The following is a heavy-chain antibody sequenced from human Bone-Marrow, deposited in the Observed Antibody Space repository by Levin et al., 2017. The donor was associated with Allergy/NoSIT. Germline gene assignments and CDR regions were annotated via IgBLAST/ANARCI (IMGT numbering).Heavy chain of an antibody. Sequence: LSLTCVTSGFPFSDYNMHWVRQAPGKGPEWVSLIWYDDSKDDYSDSVKGRFTISRDTSKNTLYLQMTSLIVEDTAVYYCAREVADALDLWGQGTMLTVSS. CDR3: AREVADALDL. V-gene: IGHV3-33*01. CDR1: GFPFSDYN. CDR2: IWYDDSKD. J-gene: IGHJ3*01.